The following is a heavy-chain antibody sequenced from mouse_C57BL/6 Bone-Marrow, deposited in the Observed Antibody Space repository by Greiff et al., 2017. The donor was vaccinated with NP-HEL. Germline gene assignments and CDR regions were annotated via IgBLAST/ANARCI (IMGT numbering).Heavy chain of an antibody. CDR3: ARGGYYGSSIDD. CDR2: INPNNGGT. CDR1: GYTFTDYY. D-gene: IGHD1-1*01. V-gene: IGHV1-26*01. Sequence: VQLQQSGPELVKPGASVKISCKASGYTFTDYYMNWVKQSHGKSLEWIGDINPNNGGTSYNQKFKGKATLTVDKSSSTAYMELRSLTSEDSAVYYCARGGYYGSSIDDWGKGTTLTVSS. J-gene: IGHJ2*01.